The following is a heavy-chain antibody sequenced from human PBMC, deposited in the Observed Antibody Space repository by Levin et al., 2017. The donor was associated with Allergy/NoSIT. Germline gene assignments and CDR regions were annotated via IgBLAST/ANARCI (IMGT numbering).Heavy chain of an antibody. CDR2: IYSGGST. CDR1: GFTVSSNY. V-gene: IGHV3-53*01. Sequence: GGSLRLSCAASGFTVSSNYMSWVRQAPGKGLEWVSVIYSGGSTYYADSVKGRFTISRDNSKNTLYLQMNSLRAEDTAVYYCAREKGYGDFNWYFDLWGRGTLVTVSS. CDR3: AREKGYGDFNWYFDL. D-gene: IGHD4-17*01. J-gene: IGHJ2*01.